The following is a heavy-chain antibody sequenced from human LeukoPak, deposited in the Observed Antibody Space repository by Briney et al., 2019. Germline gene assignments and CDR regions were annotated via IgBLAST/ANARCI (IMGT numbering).Heavy chain of an antibody. Sequence: GGSLRISCKGSGYSFTSYWIIWVRQMPGKGLEWMGRIDPSDSYTNYSPSFQGHVTISADKSKNQFSLKLSSLTAADTAVYYCARTYYGSGSSWFDPWGQGTLVTVSS. CDR1: GYSFTSYW. V-gene: IGHV5-10-1*01. CDR3: ARTYYGSGSSWFDP. CDR2: IDPSDSYT. D-gene: IGHD3-10*01. J-gene: IGHJ5*02.